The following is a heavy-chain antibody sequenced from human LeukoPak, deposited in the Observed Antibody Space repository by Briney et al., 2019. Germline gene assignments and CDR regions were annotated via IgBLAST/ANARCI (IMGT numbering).Heavy chain of an antibody. CDR3: ARRGSARTFDY. Sequence: SETLSLTCTVSGGSISSYSYYWGWIRQPPGKGLEWIGSIYYSGSTYYNPSLKSRVTISVDTSKNQFSLKLSSVTAADTAVYYCARRGSARTFDYWGQGTLVTVSS. J-gene: IGHJ4*02. D-gene: IGHD6-6*01. CDR1: GGSISSYSYY. V-gene: IGHV4-39*01. CDR2: IYYSGST.